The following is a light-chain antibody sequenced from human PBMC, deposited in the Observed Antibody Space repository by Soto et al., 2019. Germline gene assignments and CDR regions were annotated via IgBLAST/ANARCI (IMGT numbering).Light chain of an antibody. Sequence: QSVLTQPASVSGSPGQSITISCTGTSSDVGGYNFVSWYQQVPGKAPKLMIYEVINRPSGVSNRFSGSKSGNTASLTISGLQADDEADYYCSSYTSRNTRVFGGGTKLTVL. V-gene: IGLV2-14*01. CDR3: SSYTSRNTRV. J-gene: IGLJ3*02. CDR2: EVI. CDR1: SSDVGGYNF.